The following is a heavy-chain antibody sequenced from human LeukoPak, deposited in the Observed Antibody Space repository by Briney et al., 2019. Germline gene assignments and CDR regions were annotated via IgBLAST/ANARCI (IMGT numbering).Heavy chain of an antibody. J-gene: IGHJ4*02. CDR1: GFTFSDYY. CDR3: ARDRRLGARNDY. CDR2: ISSSGSTI. V-gene: IGHV3-11*01. Sequence: PGGSLRLSCAASGFTFSDYYMSWIRQAPGKGLEWVSYISSSGSTIYYTDSVKGRFTISRDNAKNSLYLQMNSLRAEDTAVYYCARDRRLGARNDYWGQGTLVTVSS. D-gene: IGHD6-6*01.